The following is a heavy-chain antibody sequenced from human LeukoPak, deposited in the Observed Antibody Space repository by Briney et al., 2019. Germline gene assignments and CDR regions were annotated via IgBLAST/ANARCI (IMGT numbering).Heavy chain of an antibody. D-gene: IGHD1-26*01. V-gene: IGHV4-59*08. CDR1: GGSISSYY. J-gene: IGHJ4*02. Sequence: SETLSLTCTVSGGSISSYYWSWIRQPPGKGLEWIGYIYYSGSTNYNPSLKSRVTISVDTSKNQFSLKLSSVTAADTAVYYCARLAGVGATGLFWGQGTLVTVSS. CDR2: IYYSGST. CDR3: ARLAGVGATGLF.